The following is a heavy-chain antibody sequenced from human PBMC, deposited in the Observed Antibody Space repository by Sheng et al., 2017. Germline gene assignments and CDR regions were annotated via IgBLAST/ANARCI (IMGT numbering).Heavy chain of an antibody. CDR2: ISYDGSNK. J-gene: IGHJ6*03. D-gene: IGHD3-22*01. CDR1: GFTFSSYA. V-gene: IGHV3-30-3*01. Sequence: QVQLVESGGGVVQPGRSLRLSCAASGFTFSSYAMHWVRQAPGKGLEWVAVISYDGSNKYYADSVKGRFTISRDNSKNTLYLQMNSLRAEDTAVYYCARERQYYDSSGYNYYYMDVWGKGTTVTVSS. CDR3: ARERQYYDSSGYNYYYMDV.